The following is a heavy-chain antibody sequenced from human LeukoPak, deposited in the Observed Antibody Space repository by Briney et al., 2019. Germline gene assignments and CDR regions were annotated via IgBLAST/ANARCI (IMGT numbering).Heavy chain of an antibody. J-gene: IGHJ6*03. Sequence: GASVKVSCKASGYTFTGYYMHWVRQAPGQGLEWMGWINPNSGGTNYAQKFQGRVTMTRDTSISTAYMELSRLRSDDTAVYYCARAQPDYYYYMDVWGKGTTVTVSS. CDR1: GYTFTGYY. CDR2: INPNSGGT. V-gene: IGHV1-2*02. CDR3: ARAQPDYYYYMDV.